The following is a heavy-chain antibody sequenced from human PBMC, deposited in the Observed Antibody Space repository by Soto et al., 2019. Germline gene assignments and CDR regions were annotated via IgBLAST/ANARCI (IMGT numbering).Heavy chain of an antibody. D-gene: IGHD2-15*01. Sequence: QVQLVQSGAEVKKPGSSVKVSCKASGGTFSSYTISWVRQAPGQGLEWMGRIIPILGIANYAQKFQGRVTITADKSTSTADLELSSVSTADTAVYDGASLGYCSRGSCYSVFQHWGQGTLVTVSS. J-gene: IGHJ1*01. V-gene: IGHV1-69*02. CDR3: ASLGYCSRGSCYSVFQH. CDR1: GGTFSSYT. CDR2: IIPILGIA.